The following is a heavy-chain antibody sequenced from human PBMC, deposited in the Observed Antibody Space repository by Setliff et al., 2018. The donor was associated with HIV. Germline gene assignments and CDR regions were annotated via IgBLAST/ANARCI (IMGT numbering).Heavy chain of an antibody. CDR3: ARDTNLIYDSSGYYPYTFDY. D-gene: IGHD3-22*01. CDR1: GYTFTSYG. Sequence: ASVKVSCKASGYTFTSYGISWVRQAPGQGLEWMGWISAYNGNTNYAQKLQGRVAMTTDTSTSTAYMELRSLRSDDTAVYYCARDTNLIYDSSGYYPYTFDYWGQGTLVTVSS. V-gene: IGHV1-18*01. J-gene: IGHJ4*02. CDR2: ISAYNGNT.